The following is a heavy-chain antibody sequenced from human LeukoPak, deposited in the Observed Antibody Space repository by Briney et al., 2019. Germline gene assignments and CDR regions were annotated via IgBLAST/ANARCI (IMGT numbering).Heavy chain of an antibody. J-gene: IGHJ4*02. CDR2: ISSSGSNI. CDR3: ARVLLADGYKEMAVVGYFDY. Sequence: KSGGSLRLSCAASGFTFSDYYMSWIRQAPGKGLEWVSYISSSGSNIYYADSVKRRFTISRDNAKNSLHLQMNSLRAEDTAVYYCARVLLADGYKEMAVVGYFDYWGQGTLVTVSS. D-gene: IGHD5-24*01. V-gene: IGHV3-11*04. CDR1: GFTFSDYY.